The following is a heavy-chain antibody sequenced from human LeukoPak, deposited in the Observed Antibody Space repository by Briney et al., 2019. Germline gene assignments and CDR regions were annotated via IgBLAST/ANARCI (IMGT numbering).Heavy chain of an antibody. V-gene: IGHV3-23*01. CDR1: GFTFNSYA. D-gene: IGHD3-3*01. Sequence: PGGSLRLSCAASGFTFNSYAMSWVRQAPGKGLEWVSGISANGAKTYYADSVKGRFTISRDNSKNTQSLQMNSLRAEDTALYYCAKGWSVPMVMAAPGDWGQGALVTVSS. CDR3: AKGWSVPMVMAAPGD. CDR2: ISANGAKT. J-gene: IGHJ4*02.